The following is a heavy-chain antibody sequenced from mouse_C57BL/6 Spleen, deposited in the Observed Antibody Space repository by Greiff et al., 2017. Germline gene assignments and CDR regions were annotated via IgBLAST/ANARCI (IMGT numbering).Heavy chain of an antibody. CDR3: AIGDGYDVSWFAY. CDR1: GYTFTTYW. Sequence: QVQLQQPGAELVKPGASVKLSCKASGYTFTTYWMHWVKQRPGQGLEWIGRFHPSDSDTNYNQKFKGKATLTVDKSSSAAYMQLSSLTSEGSAVYYCAIGDGYDVSWFAYWGQGTLVTVSA. J-gene: IGHJ3*01. CDR2: FHPSDSDT. D-gene: IGHD2-2*01. V-gene: IGHV1-74*01.